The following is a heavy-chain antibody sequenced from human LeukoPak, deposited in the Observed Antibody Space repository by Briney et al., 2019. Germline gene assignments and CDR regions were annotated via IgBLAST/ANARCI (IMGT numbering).Heavy chain of an antibody. J-gene: IGHJ6*02. D-gene: IGHD2-15*01. CDR1: GFTFSSYG. CDR2: IRYDVSNK. Sequence: PGGSLRLSCAASGFTFSSYGMHWVRQAPGKGLEWVAFIRYDVSNKYYADSVKGRFTISRDNSKSTLYLQMNSLRAEDTAVYYCAKDRDCSGGSCYFNYYYGMDVWGQGTTVTVSS. CDR3: AKDRDCSGGSCYFNYYYGMDV. V-gene: IGHV3-30*02.